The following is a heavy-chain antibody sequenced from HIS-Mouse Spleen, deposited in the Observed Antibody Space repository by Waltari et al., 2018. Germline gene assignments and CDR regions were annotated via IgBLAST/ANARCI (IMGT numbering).Heavy chain of an antibody. CDR3: ARVYYDFWSGYYY. CDR2: MNPNSGNT. D-gene: IGHD3-3*01. Sequence: QVQLVQSGAEVKKPGASVKVSCKASGYTFTSYDLNWVRQATGQGLEWMGLMNPNSGNTGYAQKVQGRGTMTRNTSISTAYMELSSLRSEDTAVYYCARVYYDFWSGYYYWGQGTLVTVSS. V-gene: IGHV1-8*01. CDR1: GYTFTSYD. J-gene: IGHJ4*02.